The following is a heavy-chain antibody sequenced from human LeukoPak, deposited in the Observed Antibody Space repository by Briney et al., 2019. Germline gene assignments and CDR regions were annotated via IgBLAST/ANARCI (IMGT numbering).Heavy chain of an antibody. J-gene: IGHJ4*02. D-gene: IGHD6-19*01. CDR3: AREPWLEYFDY. CDR1: GGSISSYY. CDR2: IYYSGST. Sequence: SETLSLTCTVSGGSISSYYRSWIRQPPGKGLEWIGYIYYSGSTNYNPSLKSRVTISVDTSKNQFSLKLSSVTAADTAVYYCAREPWLEYFDYWGQGTLVTVSS. V-gene: IGHV4-59*01.